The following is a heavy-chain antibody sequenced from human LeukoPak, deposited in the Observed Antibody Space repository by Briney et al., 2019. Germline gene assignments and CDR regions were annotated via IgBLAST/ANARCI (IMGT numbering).Heavy chain of an antibody. Sequence: PSETLSLTCTLSGGSISIYRWSWIRQPAGKGLEWMGRIDTSGNTNYNPSLNGRATMSVDTSKTQFYLNLRSVTAADTAIYYCARGIVRGVSAPDIWGQGTMVTVSS. J-gene: IGHJ3*02. D-gene: IGHD3-10*01. CDR2: IDTSGNT. CDR3: ARGIVRGVSAPDI. CDR1: GGSISIYR. V-gene: IGHV4-4*07.